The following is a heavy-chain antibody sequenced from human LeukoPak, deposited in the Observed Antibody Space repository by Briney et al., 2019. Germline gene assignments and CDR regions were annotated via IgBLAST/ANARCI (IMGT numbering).Heavy chain of an antibody. D-gene: IGHD2-2*01. J-gene: IGHJ4*02. V-gene: IGHV3-21*04. CDR3: SSTSLAWAGFDY. CDR1: GFTFSSYS. CDR2: ISSSSYI. Sequence: PGGPLRLSCAASGFTFSSYSMNWVRQAPGKGLEWVSSISSSSYIYYADSVKGRFTISRDNAKNSLYLQMNSLRAEDTAVYYCSSTSLAWAGFDYWGQGTLVTVSS.